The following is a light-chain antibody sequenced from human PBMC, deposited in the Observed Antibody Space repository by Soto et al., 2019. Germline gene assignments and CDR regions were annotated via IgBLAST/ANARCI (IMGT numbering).Light chain of an antibody. Sequence: QSVLSQSPAVTVARGQKDTISCSGSRSNIGNNYVSWYKQVPRTAPTLLISDNNKPPSGTPDRFSGSKSGTSVTLDITGLQTGDEANYYCATCNGRLSAYVFGTAPKVTVL. J-gene: IGLJ1*01. V-gene: IGLV1-51*01. CDR3: ATCNGRLSAYV. CDR1: RSNIGNNY. CDR2: DNN.